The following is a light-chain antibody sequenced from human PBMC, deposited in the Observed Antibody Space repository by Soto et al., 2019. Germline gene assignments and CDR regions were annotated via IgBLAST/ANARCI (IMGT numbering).Light chain of an antibody. CDR1: QSISNW. CDR3: QQFHDPWT. J-gene: IGKJ1*01. Sequence: DLQMTQSPSTLSASVGDRVTITCRASQSISNWLAWYQQKPGKAPNLLIYKASNLESGVPSRFSGSGSGTEFTLTISSLQPDDFATYYCQQFHDPWTFGQGTKVEIK. CDR2: KAS. V-gene: IGKV1-5*03.